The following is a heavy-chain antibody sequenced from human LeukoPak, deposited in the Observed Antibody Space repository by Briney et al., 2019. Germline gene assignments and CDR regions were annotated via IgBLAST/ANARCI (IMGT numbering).Heavy chain of an antibody. CDR2: ISPGGRNI. J-gene: IGHJ4*02. CDR1: GFTLSDYW. CDR3: VRDGGGTTPYDC. Sequence: GGSVRLSCAASGFTLSDYWMNWVRQVPGKGPAWVSHISPGGRNIAYADSVKGRFTISRDSAKNTLYLPLNTLTVGDTAVYYCVRDGGGTTPYDCWGQGTLVTVSS. D-gene: IGHD1-7*01. V-gene: IGHV3-74*01.